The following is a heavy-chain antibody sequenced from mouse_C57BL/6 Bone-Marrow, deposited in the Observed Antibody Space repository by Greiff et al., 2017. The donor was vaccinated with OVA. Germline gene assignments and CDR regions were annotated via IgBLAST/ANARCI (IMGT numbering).Heavy chain of an antibody. D-gene: IGHD2-5*01. J-gene: IGHJ4*01. V-gene: IGHV1-81*01. CDR2: IYPRSGNT. CDR3: ARPYYSNCYAMDY. CDR1: GYTFTSYG. Sequence: QVQLQQSGAELARPGASVKLSCKASGYTFTSYGISWVKQRTGQGLEWIGEIYPRSGNTYYNEKFKGKATLTADKSSSTAYMALRSLTSEDSAVYVCARPYYSNCYAMDYWGQGTSVTVSS.